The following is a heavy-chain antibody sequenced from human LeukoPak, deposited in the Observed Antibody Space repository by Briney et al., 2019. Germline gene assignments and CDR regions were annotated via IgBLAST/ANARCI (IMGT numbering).Heavy chain of an antibody. CDR2: ISTSGTT. D-gene: IGHD1-26*01. V-gene: IGHV4-61*09. CDR3: ARMSRYSASWYVNY. CDR1: AASISSSFNY. J-gene: IGHJ4*02. Sequence: PSETLSLTCTVSAASISSSFNYWTWIRQPAGKGLEWIGHISTSGTTNYNPSLQSRVTMSVDTSKNQFSVTLNSVTAADTAVYYCARMSRYSASWYVNYWGQGTRVTVSS.